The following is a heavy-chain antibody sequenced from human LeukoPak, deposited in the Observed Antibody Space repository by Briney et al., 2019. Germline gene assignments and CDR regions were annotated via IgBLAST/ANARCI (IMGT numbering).Heavy chain of an antibody. D-gene: IGHD2-2*01. Sequence: ASVKFYCKASGYTFTSYGISWVRQAPGQGLEWMGWISAYNGNTNYAQKLQGRVTMTTDTSTSTAYMELRSLRSDDTAVYYCARDPHQDWFDPWGQGTLVTVSS. CDR2: ISAYNGNT. V-gene: IGHV1-18*01. CDR1: GYTFTSYG. J-gene: IGHJ5*02. CDR3: ARDPHQDWFDP.